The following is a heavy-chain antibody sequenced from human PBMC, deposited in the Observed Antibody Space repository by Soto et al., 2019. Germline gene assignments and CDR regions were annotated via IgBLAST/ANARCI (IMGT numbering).Heavy chain of an antibody. CDR1: GGTFSSYA. J-gene: IGHJ5*02. V-gene: IGHV1-69*06. CDR2: IIPIFGTA. Sequence: ASVKVSCKASGGTFSSYAISWVRQAPGQGLEWMGGIIPIFGTANYAQKFQGRVTITADKSTSTAYMELSSLRSEDTAVYYCASRIVVAAGWFDPWGQGTLVTVSS. CDR3: ASRIVVAAGWFDP. D-gene: IGHD3-22*01.